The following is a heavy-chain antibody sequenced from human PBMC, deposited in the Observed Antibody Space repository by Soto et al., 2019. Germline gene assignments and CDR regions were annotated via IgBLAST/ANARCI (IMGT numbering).Heavy chain of an antibody. Sequence: GGSLRLSCTFSGFTSDDYDYALTWVRQAPGKGLQWLGLIRGSTYGGTTEYAASVKGRFTISRDDSKGITYLQMNSLKTEDTAVYYCSRDGDFYGLDVWGQGTAVTVSS. J-gene: IGHJ6*02. V-gene: IGHV3-49*04. CDR3: SRDGDFYGLDV. D-gene: IGHD3-3*01. CDR2: IRGSTYGGTT. CDR1: GFTSDDYDYA.